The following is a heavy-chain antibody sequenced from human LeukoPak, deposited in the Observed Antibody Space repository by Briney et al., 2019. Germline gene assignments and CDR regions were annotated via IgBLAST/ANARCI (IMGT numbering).Heavy chain of an antibody. CDR2: IYYSGST. Sequence: SETLSPTCTVSGGSISSYYWSWIRQPPGKGLEWIGYIYYSGSTNYNPSLKSRVTISVDTSKNQFSLKLSSVTAADTAVYYCARELRGYYFDYWGQGTLVTVSS. CDR1: GGSISSYY. V-gene: IGHV4-59*01. J-gene: IGHJ4*02. CDR3: ARELRGYYFDY. D-gene: IGHD3-3*01.